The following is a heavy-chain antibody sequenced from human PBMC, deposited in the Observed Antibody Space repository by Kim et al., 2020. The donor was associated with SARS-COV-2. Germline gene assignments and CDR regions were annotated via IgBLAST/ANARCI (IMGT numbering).Heavy chain of an antibody. D-gene: IGHD3-3*01. J-gene: IGHJ4*02. Sequence: GGSLRLSCAASGFTFSSYAMSWVRQAPGKGLEWVSAISGSGGSTYYADSVKGRFTISRDNSKNTLYLQMNSLRAEDTAVYYCAKDRSPLTRFSEYRADYFDYWGQGTLVTVSS. V-gene: IGHV3-23*01. CDR1: GFTFSSYA. CDR2: ISGSGGST. CDR3: AKDRSPLTRFSEYRADYFDY.